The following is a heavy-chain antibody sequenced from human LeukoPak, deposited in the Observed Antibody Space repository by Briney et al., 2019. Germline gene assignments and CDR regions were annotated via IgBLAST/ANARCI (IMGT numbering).Heavy chain of an antibody. CDR3: AALSGSYTPLPFDI. Sequence: AGGSLRLSCAASGFTFSSYSMNWVRQAPGKGLEWVSSISSSSSYIYYADSVKGRFTISRDNAKNSLYLQMNSLRAEDTAVYYCAALSGSYTPLPFDIWGQGTMVTVSS. J-gene: IGHJ3*02. CDR2: ISSSSSYI. V-gene: IGHV3-21*04. D-gene: IGHD1-26*01. CDR1: GFTFSSYS.